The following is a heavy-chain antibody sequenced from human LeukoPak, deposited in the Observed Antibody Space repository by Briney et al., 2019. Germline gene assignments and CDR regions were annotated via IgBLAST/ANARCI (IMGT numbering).Heavy chain of an antibody. J-gene: IGHJ4*02. CDR1: GGIFSSYA. V-gene: IGHV1-69*04. D-gene: IGHD1-26*01. Sequence: SVKVSCKASGGIFSSYAISWVRQAPGQGLEWMGRIIPIHGTANYAQKFQGRVTITADKSTSTAYMELSSLRSEDTAVYYCARFKIVRARISNPEQPFDYWGQGTLVTVS. CDR2: IIPIHGTA. CDR3: ARFKIVRARISNPEQPFDY.